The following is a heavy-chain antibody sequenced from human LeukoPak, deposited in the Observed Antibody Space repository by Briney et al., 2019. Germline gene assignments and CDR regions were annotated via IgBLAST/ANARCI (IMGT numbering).Heavy chain of an antibody. Sequence: PSETLSLTCTVSGGSISSSSYYWGWIRQPPGKGLEWIGSIYYSGSTYYNPSLKSRVTISVDTSKNQFSLKLSSVTAADTAVYYCARVLRTTVTTWYFDLWGRGTLVTVSS. D-gene: IGHD4-11*01. CDR3: ARVLRTTVTTWYFDL. V-gene: IGHV4-39*07. CDR2: IYYSGST. J-gene: IGHJ2*01. CDR1: GGSISSSSYY.